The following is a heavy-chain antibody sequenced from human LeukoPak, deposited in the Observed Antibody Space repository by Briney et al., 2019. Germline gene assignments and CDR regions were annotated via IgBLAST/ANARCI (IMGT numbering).Heavy chain of an antibody. J-gene: IGHJ4*02. Sequence: PGGSLRLSCAASGFTFSSYEMNWVRQAPGKGLEWVSYISRSGSTIYYADSVKGRFTISRDNAKNSLYLQMNSLRAEDTDVYYCARSSGWYGDYWGQGTLVTVSS. CDR3: ARSSGWYGDY. CDR1: GFTFSSYE. D-gene: IGHD6-19*01. V-gene: IGHV3-48*03. CDR2: ISRSGSTI.